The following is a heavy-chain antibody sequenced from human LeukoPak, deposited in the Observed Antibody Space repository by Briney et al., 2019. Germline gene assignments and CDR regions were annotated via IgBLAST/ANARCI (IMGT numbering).Heavy chain of an antibody. V-gene: IGHV3-48*04. J-gene: IGHJ6*02. D-gene: IGHD3-10*01. CDR1: GFTFSSYS. Sequence: GGSLRLSCAASGFTFSSYSMNWVRQAPGKGLEWVSYISSSSSTIYYADSVKGRFTISRDNAKNSLYLQMNSLRTEDSAVYYCARGGIAGSYGMDVWGQGTTVTVSS. CDR3: ARGGIAGSYGMDV. CDR2: ISSSSSTI.